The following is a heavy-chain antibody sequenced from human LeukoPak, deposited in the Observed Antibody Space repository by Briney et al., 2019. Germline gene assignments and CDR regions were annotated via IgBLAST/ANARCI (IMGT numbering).Heavy chain of an antibody. CDR2: ISGSGGST. V-gene: IGHV3-23*01. J-gene: IGHJ4*02. D-gene: IGHD4-11*01. CDR3: ARYDYSNYGGY. CDR1: GFTFSSYA. Sequence: SGGSLRLSCAASGFTFSSYAMSWVRQAPGKGLEWVSAISGSGGSTYYADSVKGRFTISRDNSKNTLYLQMNSLRAEDTAVYYCARYDYSNYGGYWGQGTLVTVSS.